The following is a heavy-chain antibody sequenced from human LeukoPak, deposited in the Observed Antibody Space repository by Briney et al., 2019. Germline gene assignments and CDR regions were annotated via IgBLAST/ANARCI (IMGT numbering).Heavy chain of an antibody. V-gene: IGHV3-7*01. Sequence: GGSLRLSCAASGFSFSDYWMTWVRQAPGKGLEWVAHIKQDGSEKYYVDSIKGRLTISRDNAKNLVYLQMNSLRAEDTAVYYCARGWNYAFRFDYWGQGTLVTVSS. CDR3: ARGWNYAFRFDY. CDR1: GFSFSDYW. J-gene: IGHJ4*02. D-gene: IGHD1-7*01. CDR2: IKQDGSEK.